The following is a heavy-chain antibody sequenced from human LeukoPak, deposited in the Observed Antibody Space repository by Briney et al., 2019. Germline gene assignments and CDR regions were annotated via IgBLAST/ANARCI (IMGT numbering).Heavy chain of an antibody. D-gene: IGHD3-16*01. Sequence: GASVKVSCKASGYTFTSYYMHWVRQAPGQGLEGMGWINPNSGGTNYAQKFQGRVTMTRDTSISTAYMELSRLRSDDTAVYYCARRAALGMRYFDSWGQGVLLTVSS. CDR3: ARRAALGMRYFDS. CDR1: GYTFTSYY. V-gene: IGHV1-2*02. J-gene: IGHJ4*02. CDR2: INPNSGGT.